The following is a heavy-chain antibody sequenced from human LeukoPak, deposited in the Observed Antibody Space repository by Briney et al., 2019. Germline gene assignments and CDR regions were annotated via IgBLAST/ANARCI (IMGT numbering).Heavy chain of an antibody. V-gene: IGHV1-46*01. CDR1: GYTFTSYY. J-gene: IGHJ4*02. CDR3: ARDDSSGYPIDY. Sequence: GASVKVSCKASGYTFTSYYMHWVRQAPGQGLEWMGIINPSGGSTSYAQKFQGRVTMTRDTSTSTVYMELSSLRSEDTAVYHCARDDSSGYPIDYWGQGTLVTVSS. CDR2: INPSGGST. D-gene: IGHD3-22*01.